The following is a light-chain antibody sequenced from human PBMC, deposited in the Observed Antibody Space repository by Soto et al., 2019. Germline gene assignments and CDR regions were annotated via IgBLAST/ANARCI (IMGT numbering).Light chain of an antibody. CDR1: QSVSSNY. CDR2: GAS. CDR3: QQYVSSPT. V-gene: IGKV3-20*01. J-gene: IGKJ4*01. Sequence: EIVLTQSPGTLSLSPGERATLSCRASQSVSSNYLAWYQQKPGQAPRLLIFGASSRATGIPDRFSGSGSGTDFTLTISRLEPEDFAVYYCQQYVSSPTFSGGTKVEIK.